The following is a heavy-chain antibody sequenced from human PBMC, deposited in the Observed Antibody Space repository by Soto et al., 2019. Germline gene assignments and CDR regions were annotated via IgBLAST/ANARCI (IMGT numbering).Heavy chain of an antibody. CDR1: GFTFSNYW. CDR2: INSDGSST. Sequence: PGGSLRLSCAASGFTFSNYWMQWVRQAPGKGLVWVSRINSDGSSTSYADSVKGRFTVSRDNSKDILHLQMDNLRDDDTAFYYCTRDTRSYPDYWGRGTQVTV. CDR3: TRDTRSYPDY. J-gene: IGHJ4*02. D-gene: IGHD3-10*01. V-gene: IGHV3-74*01.